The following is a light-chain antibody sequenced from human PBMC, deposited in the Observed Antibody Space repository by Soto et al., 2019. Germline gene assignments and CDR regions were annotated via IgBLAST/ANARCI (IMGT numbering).Light chain of an antibody. CDR2: GAS. Sequence: ILLTQSPGTLSLSPGEGGTLSCRASQSVSSSYLAWYQQKPGEAPRLLVYGASSRATGIPDRFSGSGSGTDFTLTISRLEPEDFAVYYCQQYGSSRTFGQGTKVEI. V-gene: IGKV3-20*01. CDR1: QSVSSSY. J-gene: IGKJ1*01. CDR3: QQYGSSRT.